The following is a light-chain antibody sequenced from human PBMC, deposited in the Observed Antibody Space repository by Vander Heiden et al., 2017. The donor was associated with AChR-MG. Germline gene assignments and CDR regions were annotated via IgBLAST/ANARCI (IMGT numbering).Light chain of an antibody. CDR2: DAS. V-gene: IGKV3-11*01. J-gene: IGKJ1*01. CDR1: QSVSSY. Sequence: EIVLTQSPATLSLSPGESATLSCRASQSVSSYLAWYQQKPGQAARILIYDASTRATGIPARFSGSGSGTDFTLTISSLEPEDFAVYYCQQRSNWPSWTFGQGTKVEIK. CDR3: QQRSNWPSWT.